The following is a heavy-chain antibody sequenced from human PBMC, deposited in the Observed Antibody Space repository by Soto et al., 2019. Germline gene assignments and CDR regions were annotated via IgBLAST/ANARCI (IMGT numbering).Heavy chain of an antibody. Sequence: QVQLVESGGGVVQPGRSLRLSCAASGFTFSSYAMHWVRQAPGKGLEWVAVISYDGSNKYYADSVKGRFTISRDNSKNTLYLQMNSLRAEDTAVYYCARGDNGSYRHFDLWGRGTLVTVSS. D-gene: IGHD1-26*01. CDR1: GFTFSSYA. CDR2: ISYDGSNK. J-gene: IGHJ2*01. V-gene: IGHV3-30-3*01. CDR3: ARGDNGSYRHFDL.